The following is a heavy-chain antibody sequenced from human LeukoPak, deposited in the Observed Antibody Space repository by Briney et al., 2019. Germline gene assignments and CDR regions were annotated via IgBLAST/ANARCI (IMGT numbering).Heavy chain of an antibody. V-gene: IGHV4-34*12. CDR2: IFHTGST. D-gene: IGHD1-26*01. CDR1: GGSFSGYY. J-gene: IGHJ4*02. Sequence: SETLSLTCAVYGGSFSGYYWTWIRQPPGKGLEWIGEIFHTGSTTYNPSLMRRLTMSVDKSKNQFSLKLTSVTAADTAVYYCARDRGGVSANWGQGTLVIVSS. CDR3: ARDRGGVSAN.